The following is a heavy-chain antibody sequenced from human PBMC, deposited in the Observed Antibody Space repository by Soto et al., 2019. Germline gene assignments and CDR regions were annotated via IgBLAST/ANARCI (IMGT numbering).Heavy chain of an antibody. CDR1: GFTFSDYY. J-gene: IGHJ6*03. V-gene: IGHV3-11*01. Sequence: QVQLVESGGGLVKPGGSLRFSCAASGFTFSDYYMSWIRQAPGKGLEWLSYISKSGSATYYADSVKGRFTISRDNAKNTLSLQMNSLRAEDTAVYYCARLRDYCSDGRCYSGYYYYMDVWGRGTTVTVSS. CDR3: ARLRDYCSDGRCYSGYYYYMDV. CDR2: ISKSGSAT. D-gene: IGHD2-15*01.